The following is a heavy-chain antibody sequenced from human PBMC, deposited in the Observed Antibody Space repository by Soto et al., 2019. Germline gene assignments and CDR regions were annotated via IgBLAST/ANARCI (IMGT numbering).Heavy chain of an antibody. D-gene: IGHD1-26*01. J-gene: IGHJ6*02. CDR1: GYTFTSYG. Sequence: SVKVSCKASGYTFTSYGISWVRQAPGQGLEWMGGISPIFGKANYAQKFQGRVTITADESTSTAYMELSSLRSEDTAVYYCASRIVGATYYYYGMDVWGQGTTVTVSS. CDR3: ASRIVGATYYYYGMDV. CDR2: ISPIFGKA. V-gene: IGHV1-69*13.